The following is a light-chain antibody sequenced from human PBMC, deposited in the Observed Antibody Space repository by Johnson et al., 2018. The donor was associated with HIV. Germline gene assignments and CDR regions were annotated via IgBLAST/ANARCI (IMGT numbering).Light chain of an antibody. V-gene: IGLV1-51*01. Sequence: QAVLTQPPSVSAAPGQKVTISCSGSSSNIGNNYVSWYQQVPGTAPKLLIYDNNNRPSGIPDRFSGSKSGTSATLGISGLQTGDEADYYCATWDSGPNSEGSFGTGTKVTVL. CDR3: ATWDSGPNSEGS. J-gene: IGLJ1*01. CDR1: SSNIGNNY. CDR2: DNN.